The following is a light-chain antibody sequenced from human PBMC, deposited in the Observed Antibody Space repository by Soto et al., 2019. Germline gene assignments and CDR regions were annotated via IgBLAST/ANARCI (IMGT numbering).Light chain of an antibody. CDR3: KQHDTYPWT. J-gene: IGKJ1*01. Sequence: DIQMTQSPSTLSASVGDRVTITCRASQSITSWLAWYQQKPGKAPKLLIYKASSLESGVQSRFSGSRSGTEFTLTIRSLQPDDFATYYCKQHDTYPWTFGQGTKVDIK. V-gene: IGKV1-5*03. CDR1: QSITSW. CDR2: KAS.